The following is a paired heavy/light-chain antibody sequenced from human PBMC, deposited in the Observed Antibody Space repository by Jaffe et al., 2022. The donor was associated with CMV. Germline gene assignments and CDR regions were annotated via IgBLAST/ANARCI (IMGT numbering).Light chain of an antibody. CDR3: QQYGYLWT. Sequence: EIVLTQSPGTLSLSPGERATLSCRASQSVSGRSLAWYQQKPGQAPRLLIYAASLRATGIPDRFSGSGSGTDFTFTISRLEPEDTAVYYCQQYGYLWTFGQGTKVEIK. CDR2: AAS. J-gene: IGKJ1*01. V-gene: IGKV3-20*01. CDR1: QSVSGRS.
Heavy chain of an antibody. CDR2: IYWDDDK. J-gene: IGHJ4*02. D-gene: IGHD5-12*01. CDR3: AHRSGYGASGTFDY. Sequence: QITLKESGPTLVKPTQTLTLTCTFSGFSLTTSGVGVGWIRQPPGEALEWLALIYWDDDKRYSPSLRSRLTITKDTSKNQVVLTMTNMDPVDTATYYCAHRSGYGASGTFDYWGQGTLVTVSS. V-gene: IGHV2-5*02. CDR1: GFSLTTSGVG.